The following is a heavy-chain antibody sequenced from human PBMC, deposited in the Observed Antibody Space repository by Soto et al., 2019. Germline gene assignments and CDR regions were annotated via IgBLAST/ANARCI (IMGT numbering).Heavy chain of an antibody. Sequence: EVQLVESGGGLVKPGGSLRLSCAASGFTFSNAWMNWVRQAPGKGLEWVGRIKSNPDGGTTDYDAPVKGRFTISRDDSKNTLYLQMNSLKTEDTAVYYCTTVIGYSYGYGRSSAYWGQGTLVTVSS. J-gene: IGHJ4*02. V-gene: IGHV3-15*07. CDR2: IKSNPDGGTT. CDR1: GFTFSNAW. CDR3: TTVIGYSYGYGRSSAY. D-gene: IGHD5-18*01.